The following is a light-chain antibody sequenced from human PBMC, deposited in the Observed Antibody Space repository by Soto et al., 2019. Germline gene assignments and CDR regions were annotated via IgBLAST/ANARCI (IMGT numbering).Light chain of an antibody. V-gene: IGKV1-5*01. CDR3: QQSSTIPRT. Sequence: PSTLPSSVGDRVTITCRASQSISNWLAWYQQKPGKAPKLLVYAASTLQSGVPSRFSGSGSGTDFRLTISSLQPEDFATYYCQQSSTIPRTFGQGTKVDIK. CDR1: QSISNW. CDR2: AAS. J-gene: IGKJ1*01.